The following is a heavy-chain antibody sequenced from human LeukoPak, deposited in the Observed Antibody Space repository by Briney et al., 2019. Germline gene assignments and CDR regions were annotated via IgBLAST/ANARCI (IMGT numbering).Heavy chain of an antibody. CDR3: ARDGLLGYFDY. V-gene: IGHV3-30-3*01. Sequence: KSGGSLRLSCAASGFTFSSYAMHWVRQAPGKGLEWVAVISYDGSNKYYADSVKGRFTISRDNSKNTLYLQMNSLRAEDTAMYYCARDGLLGYFDYWGQGTLVTVSS. CDR2: ISYDGSNK. CDR1: GFTFSSYA. J-gene: IGHJ4*02.